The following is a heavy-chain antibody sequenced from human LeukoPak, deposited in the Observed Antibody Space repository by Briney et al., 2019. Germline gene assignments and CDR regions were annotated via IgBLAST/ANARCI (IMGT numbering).Heavy chain of an antibody. J-gene: IGHJ6*03. CDR1: GFTFSSYT. CDR2: ITSSSSYI. D-gene: IGHD4-23*01. V-gene: IGHV3-21*01. CDR3: ARDGDTVLTRGYYYYMDV. Sequence: GGSLRLSCAASGFTFSSYTMSWVRQAPGKGPEWVSSITSSSSYIYYADSVKGRFTISRDNARNSLYLQMNSLRAEDTALYYCARDGDTVLTRGYYYYMDVWGKGTTVTVSS.